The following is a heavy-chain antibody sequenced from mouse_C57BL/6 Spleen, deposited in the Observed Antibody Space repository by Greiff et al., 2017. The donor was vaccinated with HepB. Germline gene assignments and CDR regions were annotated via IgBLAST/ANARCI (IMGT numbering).Heavy chain of an antibody. CDR3: TSELAFDY. CDR1: GFNIKDDY. J-gene: IGHJ2*01. Sequence: VQLKESGAELVRPGASVKLSCTASGFNIKDDYMHWVKQRPEQGLEWIGWIDPENGDTEYASKFQGKATITADTSSNTAYLQLSSLTSEDTAVYYCTSELAFDYWGQGTTLTVSS. CDR2: IDPENGDT. D-gene: IGHD4-1*01. V-gene: IGHV14-4*01.